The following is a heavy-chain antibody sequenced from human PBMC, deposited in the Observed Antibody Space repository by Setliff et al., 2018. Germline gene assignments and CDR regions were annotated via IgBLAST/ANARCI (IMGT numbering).Heavy chain of an antibody. V-gene: IGHV3-21*06. CDR2: SSSTGRYT. CDR3: VGSGTCSY. D-gene: IGHD3-10*01. CDR1: GFTFSAYS. Sequence: PGGSLRLSCAASGFTFSAYSMNWVRQAPGKGLEWVSSSSSTGRYTFYADSVKGRFTISRDNAKNSLSLQMNGLRAEDTSVYYCVGSGTCSYWGQGTLVTVSS. J-gene: IGHJ4*02.